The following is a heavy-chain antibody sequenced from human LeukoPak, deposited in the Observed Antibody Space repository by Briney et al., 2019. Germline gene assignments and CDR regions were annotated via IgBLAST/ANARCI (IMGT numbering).Heavy chain of an antibody. Sequence: GGSLRLSCAASGFTLSSYAMSWVRQAPGKGLEWVSAVSDTGNTYHADSVKGRFTISRDSSKNTLFLQMNRLRPEDAAVYYCAKAPVTTCRGAFCYPFDYWGLGTLVTVSS. V-gene: IGHV3-23*01. D-gene: IGHD2-15*01. CDR1: GFTLSSYA. CDR2: VSDTGNT. J-gene: IGHJ4*02. CDR3: AKAPVTTCRGAFCYPFDY.